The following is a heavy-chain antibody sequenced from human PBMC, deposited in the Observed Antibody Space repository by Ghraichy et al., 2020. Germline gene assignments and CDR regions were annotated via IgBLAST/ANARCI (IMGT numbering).Heavy chain of an antibody. CDR1: GFTFSSYW. Sequence: GGSLRLSCAASGFTFSSYWMSWVRQAPGKGLEWVANIKQDGSEKYYVDSVKGRFTISRDNAKNSLYLQMNSLRAEDTAVYYCAREFSSGWYYYYYYGMDVWGQGTTVTVSS. CDR2: IKQDGSEK. D-gene: IGHD6-19*01. J-gene: IGHJ6*02. V-gene: IGHV3-7*01. CDR3: AREFSSGWYYYYYYGMDV.